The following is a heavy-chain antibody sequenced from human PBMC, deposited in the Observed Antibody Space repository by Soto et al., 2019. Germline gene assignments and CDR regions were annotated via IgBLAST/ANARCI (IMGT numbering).Heavy chain of an antibody. D-gene: IGHD3-9*01. V-gene: IGHV3-7*05. CDR2: IKQDGSEK. Sequence: GSLRLSCAASGFTFSSYWMSWVRQAPGKGLEWVANIKQDGSEKYYVDSVKGRFTISRDNAKNSLYLQMNSLRAEDTAVYYCARGVTGYYIYYYGMDVWGQGTTVTVSS. CDR3: ARGVTGYYIYYYGMDV. J-gene: IGHJ6*02. CDR1: GFTFSSYW.